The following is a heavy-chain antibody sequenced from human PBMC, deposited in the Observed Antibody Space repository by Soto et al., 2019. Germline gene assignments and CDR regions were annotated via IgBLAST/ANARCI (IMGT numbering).Heavy chain of an antibody. CDR3: ARQIYESDKGPNFHYYFDS. CDR1: GYSFAGYW. D-gene: IGHD5-12*01. V-gene: IGHV5-10-1*01. CDR2: IDPSDSQT. Sequence: GEPLKISCKGSGYSFAGYWITWVRQKPGKGLEWMGRIDPSDSQTYYSPSFRGHVTISVTKSITTVFLQWSSLRASDTAMYYCARQIYESDKGPNFHYYFDSCGQGTPVTV. J-gene: IGHJ4*02.